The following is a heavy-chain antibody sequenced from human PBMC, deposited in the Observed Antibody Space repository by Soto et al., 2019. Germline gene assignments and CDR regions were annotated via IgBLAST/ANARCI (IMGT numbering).Heavy chain of an antibody. J-gene: IGHJ6*02. CDR3: AKDRNAYYYGMDV. Sequence: GGSLRLSCAASGFTFSSYGMHWVRQAPGKGLEWVAVISYDGSNKYYADSVKGRFTISRDNSKNTLFLQMNSLRAEDTAVYYCAKDRNAYYYGMDVWGQGTTVTVSS. CDR1: GFTFSSYG. CDR2: ISYDGSNK. V-gene: IGHV3-30*18.